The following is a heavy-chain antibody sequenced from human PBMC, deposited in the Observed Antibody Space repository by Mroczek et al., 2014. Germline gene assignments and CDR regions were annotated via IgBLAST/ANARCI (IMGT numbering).Heavy chain of an antibody. V-gene: IGHV4-61*02. CDR3: ARGDVLQQLGPYYYYGMDV. D-gene: IGHD6-13*01. J-gene: IGHJ6*02. CDR1: GGSISSGSYY. Sequence: QVQLVESGPGLVKPSQTLSLTCTVSGGSISSGSYYWSWIRQPAGKGLEWIGRIYTSGSTNYNPSLKSRVTISVDTSKNQFSLKLSSVTAADTAVYYCARGDVLQQLGPYYYYGMDVWGQGTTVTVSS. CDR2: IYTSGST.